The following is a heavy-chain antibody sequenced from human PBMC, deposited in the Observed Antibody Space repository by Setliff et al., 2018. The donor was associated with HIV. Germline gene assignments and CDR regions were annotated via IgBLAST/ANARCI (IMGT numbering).Heavy chain of an antibody. V-gene: IGHV3-15*05. CDR2: IKSKSDGETI. CDR1: GYSISSGYY. J-gene: IGHJ4*02. CDR3: TTPGAVAFPRLRPFDY. Sequence: PSETLSLTCAVSGYSISSGYYWGWIRQPPGKGLEWVGRIKSKSDGETIEYAAPVKGRFTISRDDSENTLRLQMESLKAEDTAVYFCTTPGAVAFPRLRPFDYWGQGTLVTVSS. D-gene: IGHD6-19*01.